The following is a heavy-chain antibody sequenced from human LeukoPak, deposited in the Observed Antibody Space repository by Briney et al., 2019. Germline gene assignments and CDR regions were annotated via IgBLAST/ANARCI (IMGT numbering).Heavy chain of an antibody. D-gene: IGHD3-9*01. CDR2: ISSSGSTI. V-gene: IGHV3-48*03. CDR1: GFTFSSYE. J-gene: IGHJ3*02. Sequence: GGSLRLSCAASGFTFSSYEMNWVRQAPGKGLEWVPYISSSGSTIYYADSVKGRFTISRDNVKNSLYLQMNSLRAEHTAVYHCARCYVLRYFDWLPYDAFDIWGQGTMVTVSS. CDR3: ARCYVLRYFDWLPYDAFDI.